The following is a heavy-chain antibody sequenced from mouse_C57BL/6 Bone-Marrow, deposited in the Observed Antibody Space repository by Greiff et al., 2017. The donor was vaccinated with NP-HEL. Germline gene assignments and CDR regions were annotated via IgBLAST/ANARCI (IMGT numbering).Heavy chain of an antibody. V-gene: IGHV1-81*01. CDR1: GYTFTSYG. Sequence: QVQLQQSGAELARPGASVKLSCKASGYTFTSYGISWVKQRTGQGLEWIGEIYPRSGNTYYNEKFKGKATLTADKSSSTAYMELRSLTYEDSAVYFCARGAPYYSNYPLYAMDYWGQGTSVTVSS. CDR3: ARGAPYYSNYPLYAMDY. D-gene: IGHD2-5*01. J-gene: IGHJ4*01. CDR2: IYPRSGNT.